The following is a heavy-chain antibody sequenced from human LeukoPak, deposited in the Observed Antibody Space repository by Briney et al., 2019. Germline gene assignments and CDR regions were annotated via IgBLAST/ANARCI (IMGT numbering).Heavy chain of an antibody. V-gene: IGHV1-2*02. J-gene: IGHJ1*01. D-gene: IGHD1-1*01. CDR2: INPNSGGT. CDR1: GYTFTGYY. Sequence: ASVKVSCKASGYTFTGYYMHWVRQAPGQGLEWMGWINPNSGGTNYAQKFQGRVTMTRDTSISTAYMELSRLRSDDTAVYYCARGRILKRHSAEYFQHWGRGTLVTVSS. CDR3: ARGRILKRHSAEYFQH.